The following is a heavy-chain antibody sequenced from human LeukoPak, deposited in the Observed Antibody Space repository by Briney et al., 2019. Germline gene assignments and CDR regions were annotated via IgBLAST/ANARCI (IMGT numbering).Heavy chain of an antibody. D-gene: IGHD6-13*01. CDR2: INPNSGGT. V-gene: IGHV1-2*02. CDR1: GYTFTGYY. CDR3: ARSYGSSWPQGSPFDY. J-gene: IGHJ4*02. Sequence: GASVKVSCKASGYTFTGYYMHWVRQAPGQGLEWMGWINPNSGGTNYAQKFQGRVTMTRDTSISTAYMELSRLRSDDTAVYYCARSYGSSWPQGSPFDYWSQGTLVTVSS.